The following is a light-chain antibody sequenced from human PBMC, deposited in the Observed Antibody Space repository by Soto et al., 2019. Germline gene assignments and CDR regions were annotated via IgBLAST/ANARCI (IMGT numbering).Light chain of an antibody. V-gene: IGLV1-44*01. CDR1: SSNIASNT. CDR2: SND. J-gene: IGLJ1*01. CDR3: ASWDDSLNGHV. Sequence: QSGLTQPPSASGTPGQRVTVSCSGSSSNIASNTVNWYQQLPGTAPKLLIYSNDQRPSGVPDRFSASKSGTSASLAISGLQSEDEADYYCASWDDSLNGHVFGPGTQVTVL.